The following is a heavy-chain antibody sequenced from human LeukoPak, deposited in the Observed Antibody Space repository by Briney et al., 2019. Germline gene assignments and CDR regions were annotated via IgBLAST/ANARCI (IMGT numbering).Heavy chain of an antibody. Sequence: SGTLSLTCTVSGGSISSGSYYWSWIRQPAGKGLEWIGRIYTSGSTNYNPSLKSRVTISVDTSKNQFSLKLSSVTAADTAVYYCARPLGGYYDSSGYINWGQGTLVTVSS. D-gene: IGHD3-22*01. V-gene: IGHV4-61*02. CDR3: ARPLGGYYDSSGYIN. J-gene: IGHJ4*02. CDR2: IYTSGST. CDR1: GGSISSGSYY.